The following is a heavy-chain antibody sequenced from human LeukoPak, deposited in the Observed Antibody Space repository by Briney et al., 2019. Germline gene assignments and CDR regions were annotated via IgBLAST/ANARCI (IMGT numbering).Heavy chain of an antibody. D-gene: IGHD3-10*01. CDR1: GGSFSGYY. J-gene: IGHJ2*01. Sequence: SETLSLTCAVYGGSFSGYYWSWIRQPPGKGLEWIGEINHSGSTNYNPSLKSRVTIGTSKNEISLNLTSVTAADTAVYYCARHGFDPVQNVAHWYFDLWGRGTLVTVSS. V-gene: IGHV4-34*01. CDR2: INHSGST. CDR3: ARHGFDPVQNVAHWYFDL.